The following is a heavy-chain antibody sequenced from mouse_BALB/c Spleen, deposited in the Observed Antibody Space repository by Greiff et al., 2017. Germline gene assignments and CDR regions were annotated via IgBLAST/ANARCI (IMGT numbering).Heavy chain of an antibody. D-gene: IGHD2-1*01. CDR2: IWAGGST. J-gene: IGHJ3*01. CDR1: GFSLTSYG. Sequence: QVQLQQSGPGLVAPSQSLSITCTVSGFSLTSYGVHWVRQPPGKGLEWLGVIWAGGSTNYTSALMSRLSISKDNSKSQVFLKMNSLQTDDTAMYYCARDLYPAWFAYWGQGTLVTVSA. V-gene: IGHV2-9*02. CDR3: ARDLYPAWFAY.